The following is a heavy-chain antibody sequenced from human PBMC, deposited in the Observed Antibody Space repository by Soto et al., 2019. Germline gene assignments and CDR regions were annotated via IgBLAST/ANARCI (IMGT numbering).Heavy chain of an antibody. CDR3: ARVSGYDLNYYYYGMDV. CDR1: GGSISSSSYY. CDR2: IYHSGST. V-gene: IGHV4-39*07. J-gene: IGHJ6*02. D-gene: IGHD5-12*01. Sequence: SETLSLTCTVSGGSISSSSYYWGWIRQPPGKGLEWIGSIYHSGSTNYNPSLKSRVTISVDKSKNQFSLKLSSVTAADTAVYYCARVSGYDLNYYYYGMDVWGQGTTVTVSS.